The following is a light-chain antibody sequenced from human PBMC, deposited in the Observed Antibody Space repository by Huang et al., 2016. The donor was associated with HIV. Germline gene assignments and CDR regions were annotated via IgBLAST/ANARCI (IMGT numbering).Light chain of an antibody. Sequence: EIVMTQSPATLSVSPGERVTLSCRASQSISTNLAWSQQKPGQAPRLLIYGASTRATGIPARFIGSGSGTEFTLTINSLQSEHFAVYFCQQYDNWPLTFGPGTKVDTK. CDR1: QSISTN. J-gene: IGKJ3*01. CDR2: GAS. V-gene: IGKV3-15*01. CDR3: QQYDNWPLT.